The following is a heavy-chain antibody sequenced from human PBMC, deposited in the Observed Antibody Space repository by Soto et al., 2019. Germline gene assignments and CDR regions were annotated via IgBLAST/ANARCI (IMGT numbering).Heavy chain of an antibody. V-gene: IGHV4-59*08. J-gene: IGHJ5*02. CDR2: FYYSGST. D-gene: IGHD1-26*01. CDR3: ARSDYATNSGNWFDP. Sequence: TSETLSLTCTVSGGPLSNYYWNWIRQPPGKRLEWIGYFYYSGSTNYNPSLKSRVSISLDTSKNQFSLKLTSVTAADTAVYYCARSDYATNSGNWFDPWGQGTLVTVSS. CDR1: GGPLSNYY.